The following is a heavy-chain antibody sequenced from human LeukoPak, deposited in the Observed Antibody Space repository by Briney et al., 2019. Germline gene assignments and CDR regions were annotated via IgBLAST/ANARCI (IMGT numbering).Heavy chain of an antibody. CDR3: ARGNYDGYYFDY. Sequence: ASVKVSCKASGYTFTSYYMHWVRQAPGQGLEWMGIINPSGGSTSYAQKFQGRVTMTRNTSISTAYMELSSLTSEDTAVYYCARGNYDGYYFDYWGQGTLVTVSS. D-gene: IGHD4-11*01. V-gene: IGHV1-46*01. J-gene: IGHJ4*02. CDR2: INPSGGST. CDR1: GYTFTSYY.